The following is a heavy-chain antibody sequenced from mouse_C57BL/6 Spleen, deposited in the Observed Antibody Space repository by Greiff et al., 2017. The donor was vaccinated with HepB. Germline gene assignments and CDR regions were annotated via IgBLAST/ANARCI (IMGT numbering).Heavy chain of an antibody. CDR2: INPSTGGT. Sequence: VQLQQSGPELVKPGASVKISCKASGYSFTGYYMNWVKQSPEKSLEWIGEINPSTGGTTYNQKFKAKATLTVDKSSSTAYMQLKSLTSEDSAVYYCAREETAQALFDYWGQGTTLTVSS. J-gene: IGHJ2*01. V-gene: IGHV1-42*01. D-gene: IGHD3-2*02. CDR1: GYSFTGYY. CDR3: AREETAQALFDY.